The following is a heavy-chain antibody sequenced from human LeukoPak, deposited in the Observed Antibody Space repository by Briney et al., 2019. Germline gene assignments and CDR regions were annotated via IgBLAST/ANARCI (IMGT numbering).Heavy chain of an antibody. V-gene: IGHV3-43*02. CDR2: TSGDGDSS. CDR1: GFTFDDYA. Sequence: GGSLTLSCAASGFTFDDYARHWHRHAPGQGWEWVSLTSGDGDSSYYTDSVKGRFTISRDNSKNTLYLQMNSLRTEDTDLYYCAKVRLGGAKGYFDYWGQGTLVTVSS. CDR3: AKVRLGGAKGYFDY. D-gene: IGHD1-26*01. J-gene: IGHJ4*02.